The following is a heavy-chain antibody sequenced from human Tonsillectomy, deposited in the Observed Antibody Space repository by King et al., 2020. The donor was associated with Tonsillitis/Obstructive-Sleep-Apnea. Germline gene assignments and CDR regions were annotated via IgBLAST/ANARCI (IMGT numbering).Heavy chain of an antibody. J-gene: IGHJ4*02. Sequence: VQLQESGPGLVKPSETLSLTCTVSGGSISGYYWSWIRQPPGKRLEWIGYIYYSGSTNYNPSLKSRVTISVDTSKNQFSLKLNSVTAADTAVYYCAKHAPXRXLIXXDYXGXGILVTXXS. V-gene: IGHV4-59*08. CDR3: AKHAPXRXLIXXDY. CDR1: GGSISGYY. CDR2: IYYSGST.